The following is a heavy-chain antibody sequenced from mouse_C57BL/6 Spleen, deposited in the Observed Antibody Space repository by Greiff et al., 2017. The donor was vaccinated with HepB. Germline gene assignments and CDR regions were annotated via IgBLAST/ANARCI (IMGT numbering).Heavy chain of an antibody. Sequence: QVQLQQSGAELVKPGASVKISCKASGYAFSSYWMNWVKQRPGKGLEWIGQIYPGDGDTNYNGKFKGKATLTADKSSSTAYMQLSSLTSEDSAVYFCARGSYYYGSSLDYYAMDYWGQGTSVAVSS. D-gene: IGHD1-1*01. CDR3: ARGSYYYGSSLDYYAMDY. J-gene: IGHJ4*01. CDR2: IYPGDGDT. V-gene: IGHV1-80*01. CDR1: GYAFSSYW.